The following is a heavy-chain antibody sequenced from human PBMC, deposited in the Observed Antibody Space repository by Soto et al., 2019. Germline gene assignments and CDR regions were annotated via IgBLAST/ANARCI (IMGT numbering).Heavy chain of an antibody. Sequence: QVQLQESGPGLVKPSQTLSLTCTVSGGSISSCGYYWSWIRQHPGKVLEWIGYIYYSGITYYNPSLKSRVTIPVDTSKKQFSLKLSSVTAADTAVYYCARAGGFLESDTWFDPWGQGTLVTVSS. J-gene: IGHJ5*02. CDR2: IYYSGIT. D-gene: IGHD3-3*01. V-gene: IGHV4-31*03. CDR3: ARAGGFLESDTWFDP. CDR1: GGSISSCGYY.